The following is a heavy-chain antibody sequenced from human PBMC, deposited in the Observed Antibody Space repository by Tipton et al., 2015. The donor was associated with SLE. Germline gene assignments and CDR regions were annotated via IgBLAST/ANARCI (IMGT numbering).Heavy chain of an antibody. D-gene: IGHD6-25*01. CDR3: AIDQYSSVDY. CDR1: GYTFTDYY. CDR2: LTPTGGGT. Sequence: QSGAEVKMPGASVKVSCTASGYTFTDYYMHWVRQAPGQGLEWMGWLTPTGGGTVYAQKFQGRVTMTGETSVSTAYMELSRLTSGGTAVYYCAIDQYSSVDYWGPGTLVPLSS. J-gene: IGHJ4*02. V-gene: IGHV1-2*02.